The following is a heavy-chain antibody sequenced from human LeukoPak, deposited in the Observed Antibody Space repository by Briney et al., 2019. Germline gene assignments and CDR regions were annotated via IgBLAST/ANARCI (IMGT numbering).Heavy chain of an antibody. CDR1: GGSIRSSSYY. CDR2: IYFSGST. CDR3: AIGNYDFWSGYRDAFDI. V-gene: IGHV4-39*07. J-gene: IGHJ3*02. D-gene: IGHD3-3*01. Sequence: PEALCLTCTVPGGSIRSSSYYWGWIRRPPGRGLEWIGSIYFSGSTYYNPSLKSRVTIPVDTSKTHFSLKLSSVTAADTDVYYCAIGNYDFWSGYRDAFDIWGQGTMVTVSS.